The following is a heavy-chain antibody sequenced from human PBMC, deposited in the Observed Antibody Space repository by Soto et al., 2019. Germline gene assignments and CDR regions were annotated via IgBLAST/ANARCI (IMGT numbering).Heavy chain of an antibody. J-gene: IGHJ5*02. Sequence: GALRLSCAASGFVFNMYWMHWVRQAPGKGLEWVSYISSSGASIYYADSVKGRFTTSRDNAENSLSLQMNSLRAEDTAVYYCVRGGWSSSGGIASSWGQEILVTVS. V-gene: IGHV3-48*04. CDR3: VRGGWSSSGGIASS. D-gene: IGHD6-13*01. CDR1: GFVFNMYW. CDR2: ISSSGASI.